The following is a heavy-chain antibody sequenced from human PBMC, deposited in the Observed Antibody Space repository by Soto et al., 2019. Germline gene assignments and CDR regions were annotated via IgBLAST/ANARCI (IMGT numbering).Heavy chain of an antibody. CDR3: ASFSGATYGDYGGGINY. CDR2: VHYSGGT. J-gene: IGHJ4*02. CDR1: GGSISCSIYY. V-gene: IGHV4-39*01. Sequence: SETLSLTCTVSGGSISCSIYYWGWVRQPPGKVLDCIGSVHYSGGTDYNPSLKSRVTISVDTSKNQFSLKLTSVTAADTAVYFCASFSGATYGDYGGGINYWGQGTLVTVSS. D-gene: IGHD4-17*01.